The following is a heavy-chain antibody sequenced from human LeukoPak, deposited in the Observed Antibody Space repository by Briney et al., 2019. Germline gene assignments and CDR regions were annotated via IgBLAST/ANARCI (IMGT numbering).Heavy chain of an antibody. CDR3: AKQRLGELSFLPSDY. CDR2: IRYDGSNK. CDR1: GFTFSSFG. D-gene: IGHD3-16*02. J-gene: IGHJ4*02. V-gene: IGHV3-30*02. Sequence: PGGSLRLSCAASGFTFSSFGMHWVRQAPGKGLEWVAFIRYDGSNKHYADSVKGRFTISRDNSKNTLYLQMNSLRAEDTAVYYCAKQRLGELSFLPSDYWGQGTLVTVSS.